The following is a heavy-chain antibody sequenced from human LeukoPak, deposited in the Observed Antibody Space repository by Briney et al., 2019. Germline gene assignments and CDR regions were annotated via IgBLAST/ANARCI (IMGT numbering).Heavy chain of an antibody. Sequence: PGGSLRLSCAASGFTFSSYAMSWVRQAPGKGLEWVSAISGSGGSTYYADSVKGRFTISRDNAKSTLYLQMNSLRAEDTAVYYCAKGGLRVTDYWGQGTLVTVSS. V-gene: IGHV3-23*01. CDR2: ISGSGGST. J-gene: IGHJ4*02. D-gene: IGHD5/OR15-5a*01. CDR3: AKGGLRVTDY. CDR1: GFTFSSYA.